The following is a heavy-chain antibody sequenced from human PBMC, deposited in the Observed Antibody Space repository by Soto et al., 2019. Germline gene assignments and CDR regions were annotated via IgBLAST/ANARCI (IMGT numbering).Heavy chain of an antibody. D-gene: IGHD3-22*01. Sequence: SVKLSCKASGYAFTNYGVSWWREAPVQGLEWMGWISGYNGNTNYAQNLQGRVSMTTDTSTSTAYMELRSLSPDDTAVYYCARDVTRNYYDSSGHYYFDYWGQGTLVTVSS. CDR2: ISGYNGNT. J-gene: IGHJ4*02. V-gene: IGHV1-18*04. CDR3: ARDVTRNYYDSSGHYYFDY. CDR1: GYAFTNYG.